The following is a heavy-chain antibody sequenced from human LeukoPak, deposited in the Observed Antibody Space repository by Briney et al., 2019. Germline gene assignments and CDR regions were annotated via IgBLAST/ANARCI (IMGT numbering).Heavy chain of an antibody. J-gene: IGHJ4*02. CDR3: AKDRAVVATIPLGY. CDR2: ISGTGVNT. V-gene: IGHV3-23*01. D-gene: IGHD5-12*01. CDR1: GFTFSSYA. Sequence: PGGSLRLSCAASGFTFSSYAMSWVRQAPGKGLEWVSAISGTGVNTYYADSVKGRFTISRDNSKNTLYLQINSLRAEDTAVYYCAKDRAVVATIPLGYWGQGTLVTVSS.